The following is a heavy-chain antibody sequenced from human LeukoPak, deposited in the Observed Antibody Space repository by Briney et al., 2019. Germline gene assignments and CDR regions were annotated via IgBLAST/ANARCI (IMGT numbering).Heavy chain of an antibody. CDR3: ARVFGAGYSDY. V-gene: IGHV3-7*01. J-gene: IGHJ4*02. CDR2: IKQDGSEK. CDR1: GFTFSSYG. Sequence: PGGSLRLSCAASGFTFSSYGMSWVRQAPGKGLEWVASIKQDGSEKYYVDSVKGRVTISRDNAKNSLYLQMNSLRAEDTAVYYCARVFGAGYSDYWGQGTLVTVSS. D-gene: IGHD4/OR15-4a*01.